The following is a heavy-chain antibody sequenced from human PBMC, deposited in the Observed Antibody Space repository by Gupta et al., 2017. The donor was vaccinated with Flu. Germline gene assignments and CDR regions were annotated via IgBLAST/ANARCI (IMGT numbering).Heavy chain of an antibody. D-gene: IGHD6-19*01. CDR3: ARHHGTPRPGIAVNPSQSPKEWGVINWFDP. J-gene: IGHJ5*02. CDR2: IYPGDSDT. V-gene: IGHV5-51*01. Sequence: EVQLVQSGAEVKKPGESLKISCKGSGYSFTSYWIGWVRQMPGKGLEWMGIIYPGDSDTRYSPSFQGQATISADKSISTAYLQWSSLKASDTAMYYCARHHGTPRPGIAVNPSQSPKEWGVINWFDPWGQGTLVTVSS. CDR1: GYSFTSYW.